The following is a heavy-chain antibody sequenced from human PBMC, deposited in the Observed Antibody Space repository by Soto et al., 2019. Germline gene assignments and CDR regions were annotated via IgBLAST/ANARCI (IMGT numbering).Heavy chain of an antibody. Sequence: VGSLRLSCAASAISFNTYGVTWVRQAPGKGLEWVSTVTVTGGSTYYADSVKGRFTISRDRSNYTVSLLLNSLRVEDTAIYYCARQKSPEGWFDPWGQGTLVT. CDR2: VTVTGGST. V-gene: IGHV3-23*01. CDR3: ARQKSPEGWFDP. J-gene: IGHJ5*02. CDR1: AISFNTYG.